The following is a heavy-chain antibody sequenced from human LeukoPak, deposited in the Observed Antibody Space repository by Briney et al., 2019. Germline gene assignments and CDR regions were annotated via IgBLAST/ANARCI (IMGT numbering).Heavy chain of an antibody. CDR2: INPSGGST. CDR1: GYTFTSYY. CDR3: ARGSIWELGHY. Sequence: EASVNVSCKASGYTFTSYYMHWVRPAPGQGLEWMGIINPSGGSTSYAQKFQGRVTMTRDTSTSTVYMELSSLRSEDTAVYYCARGSIWELGHYWGQGTLVTVSS. J-gene: IGHJ4*02. V-gene: IGHV1-46*01. D-gene: IGHD1-26*01.